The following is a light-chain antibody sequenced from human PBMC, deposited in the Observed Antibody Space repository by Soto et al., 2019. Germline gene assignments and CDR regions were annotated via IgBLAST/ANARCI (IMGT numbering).Light chain of an antibody. J-gene: IGKJ1*01. CDR1: QSISSW. Sequence: DIQMTQSPATLSASVGDRVTITSRASQSISSWWAWYQQKPGKVPKLLIDDASSLESGVPSRFSGSGSGTEFTLTISSLQPDDFATYYCQQYNTYPWTFGQGTKVDIK. CDR2: DAS. V-gene: IGKV1-5*01. CDR3: QQYNTYPWT.